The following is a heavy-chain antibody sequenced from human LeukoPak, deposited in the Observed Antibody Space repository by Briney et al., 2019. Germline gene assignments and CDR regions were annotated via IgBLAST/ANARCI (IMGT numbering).Heavy chain of an antibody. CDR3: ARDPFPTVTVYYYYYMDV. J-gene: IGHJ6*03. V-gene: IGHV1-2*06. D-gene: IGHD4-17*01. Sequence: GASVKVSCKASGYTFTGYYMHWVRQAPGQGLEWMGRINPNSGGTNYEQKFQGRVTMTRDTSISTAYMELSRLRSDDTAVYYCARDPFPTVTVYYYYYMDVWGKGTTVTVSS. CDR2: INPNSGGT. CDR1: GYTFTGYY.